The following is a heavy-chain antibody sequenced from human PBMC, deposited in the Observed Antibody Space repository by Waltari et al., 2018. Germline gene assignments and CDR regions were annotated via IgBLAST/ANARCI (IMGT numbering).Heavy chain of an antibody. J-gene: IGHJ6*02. V-gene: IGHV1-8*01. CDR3: ARGTQWLRLPTVYYYYGMDV. CDR2: MNPNSGNT. CDR1: GGSFSSSS. D-gene: IGHD5-12*01. Sequence: QLQLQESGPGLVKPSETLSLTCTVSGGSFSSSSYYWGWIRQPPGKGLEWMGWMNPNSGNTGDAQKFQGRVTMTRNTSISTAYMELSSLRSEDTAVYYCARGTQWLRLPTVYYYYGMDVWGQGTTVTVSS.